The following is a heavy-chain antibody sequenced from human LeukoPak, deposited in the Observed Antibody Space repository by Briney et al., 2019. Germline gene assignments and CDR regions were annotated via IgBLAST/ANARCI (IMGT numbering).Heavy chain of an antibody. V-gene: IGHV1-69*13. Sequence: SVKVSCKASGGTFTSYAVNWVRQAPGQGLEWMGGIIPMFGTANYAQNFQGRVTINAYASTSTAYMELSSLRSDDTAVYYCAFRTVRSTIEYFQYWGLGTLVTVSS. CDR3: AFRTVRSTIEYFQY. CDR1: GGTFTSYA. D-gene: IGHD1-26*01. CDR2: IIPMFGTA. J-gene: IGHJ1*01.